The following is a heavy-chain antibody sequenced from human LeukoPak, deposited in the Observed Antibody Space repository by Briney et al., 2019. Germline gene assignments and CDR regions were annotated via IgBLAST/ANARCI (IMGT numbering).Heavy chain of an antibody. CDR1: GFTFSNAW. CDR3: TTSLPEVPGGPDY. V-gene: IGHV3-15*01. Sequence: GGSLRLSCAASGFTFSNAWMSWVRQAPGKGLEWVGRIKSKTDGGTTDYAAPVKGRFTISRDDSKNTLYLQMNSLKTEDTAVYLCTTSLPEVPGGPDYWGQGTLVTVSS. D-gene: IGHD3-10*01. J-gene: IGHJ4*02. CDR2: IKSKTDGGTT.